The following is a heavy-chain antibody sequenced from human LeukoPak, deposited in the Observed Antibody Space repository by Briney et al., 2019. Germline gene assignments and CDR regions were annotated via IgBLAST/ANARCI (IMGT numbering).Heavy chain of an antibody. V-gene: IGHV1-24*01. CDR3: ATRRASSSWRRAFDI. J-gene: IGHJ3*02. D-gene: IGHD6-13*01. CDR2: FDPEDGET. Sequence: ASVKVSCKVSGYTLTELSMHWVRQAPGKGLEWMGGFDPEDGETIYAQKFQGRVTMTEDTSTDTAYMELSSLRSEDTAVYYCATRRASSSWRRAFDIWGQGIMVTVSS. CDR1: GYTLTELS.